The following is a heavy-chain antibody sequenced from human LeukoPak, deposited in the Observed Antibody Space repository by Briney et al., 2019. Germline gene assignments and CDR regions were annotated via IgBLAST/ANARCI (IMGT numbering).Heavy chain of an antibody. D-gene: IGHD3-9*01. CDR1: GFTFDDYW. V-gene: IGHV3-7*01. CDR2: INQDGSEK. Sequence: GGSLRLSCGASGFTFDDYWMSWVRQAPGQGLEGVANINQDGSEKYYLDSAKGRFTISRDNARNSLYLQVNSLRAEDTAVYYCAKESRSDYDILTGLGPWGQGTLVTVSS. J-gene: IGHJ5*02. CDR3: AKESRSDYDILTGLGP.